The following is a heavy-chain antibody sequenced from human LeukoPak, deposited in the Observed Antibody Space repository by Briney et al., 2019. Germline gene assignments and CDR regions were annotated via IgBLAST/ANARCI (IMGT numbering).Heavy chain of an antibody. Sequence: PGESLRLSCAASGFTFDDFTMHWVRQAPGKGLEWVSLISWDGDNTYYADSVKGRFTISRDNSKNSLYLHMNSLRNEDTALYYCAKGTGKSTLNWFDPWGQGTLVTVSS. CDR1: GFTFDDFT. D-gene: IGHD1-14*01. J-gene: IGHJ5*02. CDR2: ISWDGDNT. V-gene: IGHV3-43*01. CDR3: AKGTGKSTLNWFDP.